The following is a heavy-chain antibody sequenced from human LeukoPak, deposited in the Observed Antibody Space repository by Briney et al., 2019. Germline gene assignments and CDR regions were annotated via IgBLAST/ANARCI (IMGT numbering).Heavy chain of an antibody. CDR3: AREWTVGANKNYGMDV. CDR1: GGTFSSYA. V-gene: IGHV1-69*13. Sequence: SVKVSCKASGGTFSSYAISWVRQAPGQGLEWMGGIIPIFGTANYAQKFQGRVTITADESTSTAYMELSSVTAADTAVYYCAREWTVGANKNYGMDVWGQGTTVTVSS. D-gene: IGHD1-26*01. CDR2: IIPIFGTA. J-gene: IGHJ6*02.